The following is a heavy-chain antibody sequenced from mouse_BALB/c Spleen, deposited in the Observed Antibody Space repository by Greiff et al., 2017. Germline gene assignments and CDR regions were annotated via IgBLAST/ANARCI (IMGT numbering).Heavy chain of an antibody. J-gene: IGHJ3*01. CDR3: NADGRGFAY. D-gene: IGHD2-3*01. CDR1: GFNIKDYY. CDR2: IDPENGDT. Sequence: VQLQQSGAELVRSGASVKLSCTASGFNIKDYYMHWVKQRPEQGLEWIGWIDPENGDTEYAPKFQGKATMTADTSSNTAYLQLSSLTSEDTAVYYCNADGRGFAYWGQGTLVTVSA. V-gene: IGHV14-4*02.